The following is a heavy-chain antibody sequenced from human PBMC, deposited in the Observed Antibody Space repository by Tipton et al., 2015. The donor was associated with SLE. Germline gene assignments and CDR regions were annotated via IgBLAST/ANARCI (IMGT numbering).Heavy chain of an antibody. CDR2: INHSGST. D-gene: IGHD2-8*01. V-gene: IGHV4-34*01. CDR3: ASFPYGYYMDV. J-gene: IGHJ6*03. Sequence: TLSLTCAVSGGSFTMYYWSWIRQPPGKGLEWIGEINHSGSTNYNPSLKSRVTISVDTSKNQFSLKLSSVTAADTAVYYCASFPYGYYMDVWGKGTTVTVSS. CDR1: GGSFTMYY.